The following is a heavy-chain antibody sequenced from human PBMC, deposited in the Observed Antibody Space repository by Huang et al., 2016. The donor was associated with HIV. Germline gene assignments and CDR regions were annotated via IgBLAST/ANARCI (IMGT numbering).Heavy chain of an antibody. V-gene: IGHV3-74*01. CDR1: GFSISSYW. CDR2: MNSEGSST. D-gene: IGHD3-22*01. J-gene: IGHJ4*02. CDR3: ARDPRIQSWLNFFDY. Sequence: EVQLVESGGGLVQPGGSLRLSCAASGFSISSYWLHWVRQAPGKGLVWVARMNSEGSSTSYADSVKGRFTISRDNAKNTLYRQMNSLRAEDTAVYYCARDPRIQSWLNFFDYWGQGTLVSVSS.